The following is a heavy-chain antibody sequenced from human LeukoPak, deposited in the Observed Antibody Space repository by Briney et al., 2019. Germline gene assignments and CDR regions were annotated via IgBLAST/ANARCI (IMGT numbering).Heavy chain of an antibody. J-gene: IGHJ5*02. CDR1: GYTFTSYA. V-gene: IGHV7-4-1*02. CDR3: ARDHGSQRYWFDP. CDR2: INTNTGNP. Sequence: ASVKVSCKASGYTFTSYAMNWVRQAPGQGLEWMGWINTNTGNPTYAQGFTGRFVFSLDTSVNTTYLQISSLKAEDTAVYYCARDHGSQRYWFDPWGQGTLVTASS. D-gene: IGHD1-26*01.